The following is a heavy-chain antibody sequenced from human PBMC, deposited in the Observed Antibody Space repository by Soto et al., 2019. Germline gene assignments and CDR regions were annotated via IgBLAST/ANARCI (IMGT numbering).Heavy chain of an antibody. CDR2: IWYDGSNI. CDR1: GFTFSTYA. Sequence: QVQLMESGGGVVQPGRSLRLSCEASGFTFSTYAMHWVRQAPGKGLEWVAFIWYDGSNIYYADSVRGRFTISRDNPKNTLYLQMNSLRAEDTAVYYCARDLSKGGYFDYWGQGTLVTVSS. J-gene: IGHJ4*02. CDR3: ARDLSKGGYFDY. D-gene: IGHD3-16*01. V-gene: IGHV3-33*01.